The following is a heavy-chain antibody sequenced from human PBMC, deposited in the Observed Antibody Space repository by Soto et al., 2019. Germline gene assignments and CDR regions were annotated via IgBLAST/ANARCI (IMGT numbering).Heavy chain of an antibody. D-gene: IGHD2-8*01. CDR1: GGSFSSSSQY. J-gene: IGHJ4*01. CDR3: ARRSHTNWPAY. V-gene: IGHV4-39*01. CDR2: IYYDGRT. Sequence: SETLSLTCTGSGGSFSSSSQYLVWIRQPPGKGLEWVGSIYYDGRTYYNASLKSRVTISVDTSKNQFSLKVNSVTVADTAVYYCARRSHTNWPAYWGHGTQVTVS.